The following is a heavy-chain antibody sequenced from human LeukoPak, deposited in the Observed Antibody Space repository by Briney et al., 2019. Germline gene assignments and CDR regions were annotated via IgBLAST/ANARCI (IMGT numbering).Heavy chain of an antibody. CDR3: ARGEGWYCSSTSCYTHWFDP. CDR1: GFTFSSHA. J-gene: IGHJ5*02. D-gene: IGHD2-2*02. CDR2: TDRDGSSP. V-gene: IGHV3-74*01. Sequence: GGSLRLSCAASGFTFSSHAMSWVRRAPGKGLVWVSHTDRDGSSPSYADSVKGRFTISRDKAKNTLYLQMNSLRAEDTAVYFCARGEGWYCSSTSCYTHWFDPWGQGTLVTVSS.